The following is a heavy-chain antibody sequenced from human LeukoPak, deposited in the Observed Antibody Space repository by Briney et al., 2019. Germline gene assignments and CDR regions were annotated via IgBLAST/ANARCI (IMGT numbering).Heavy chain of an antibody. V-gene: IGHV4-61*01. Sequence: SETLSLTCTVSGYSISSGYYWSWIRQPPGKGLEWIGYIYYSGSTKYNPSLKSRVTISVDMSKKQFSLKLSSVTAADTAVYYCARFSEYSHSSVHYLDYWGQGTLVSVSS. CDR2: IYYSGST. CDR1: GYSISSGYY. J-gene: IGHJ4*02. D-gene: IGHD3-22*01. CDR3: ARFSEYSHSSVHYLDY.